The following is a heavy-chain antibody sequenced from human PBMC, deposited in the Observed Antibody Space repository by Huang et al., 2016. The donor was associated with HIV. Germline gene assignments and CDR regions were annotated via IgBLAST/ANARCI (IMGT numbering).Heavy chain of an antibody. CDR3: APSGNDYYYYYMDV. J-gene: IGHJ6*03. D-gene: IGHD6-25*01. V-gene: IGHV3-49*03. Sequence: EVQVVESGGGLEQPGRSLRLSCKGSDFIFGDFDINWFRQPPGKGLEWGGLIRTKASGVTTRSAPSVKDRFSFSRDDSQNTAYLQMDTLQIDDTAIYYCAPSGNDYYYYYMDVWGKGTMVTVSS. CDR1: DFIFGDFD. CDR2: IRTKASGVTT.